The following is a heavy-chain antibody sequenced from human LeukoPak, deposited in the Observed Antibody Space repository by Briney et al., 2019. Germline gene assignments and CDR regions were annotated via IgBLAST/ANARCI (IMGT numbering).Heavy chain of an antibody. CDR2: IIPILGIA. CDR1: GGTFSSYA. CDR3: ATAGPGYMGLDY. J-gene: IGHJ4*02. V-gene: IGHV1-69*04. D-gene: IGHD5-18*01. Sequence: ASVKVSCKASGGTFSSYAISWVRQAPGQGLEWMGRIIPILGIANYAQKFQGRVTITADKSTSTAYMELNSLRDEDTAVYYCATAGPGYMGLDYWGQGTLVTVSS.